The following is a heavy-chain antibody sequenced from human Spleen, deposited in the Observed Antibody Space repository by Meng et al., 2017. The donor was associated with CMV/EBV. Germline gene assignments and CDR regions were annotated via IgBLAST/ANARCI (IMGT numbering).Heavy chain of an antibody. CDR1: GFSFYDSG. J-gene: IGHJ5*02. V-gene: IGHV3-20*03. D-gene: IGHD3-3*01. CDR3: ARPHDFWSGYYFTA. Sequence: ASGFSFYDSGMSWGRQAPGKGLEWVSGINWNGGSTGYADSVKGRFTISRDNAKNSLYLQMNSLRAEDTALYYCARPHDFWSGYYFTAWGQGTLVTVSS. CDR2: INWNGGST.